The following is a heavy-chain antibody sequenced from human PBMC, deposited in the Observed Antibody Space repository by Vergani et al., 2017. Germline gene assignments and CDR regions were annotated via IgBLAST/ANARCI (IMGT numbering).Heavy chain of an antibody. J-gene: IGHJ6*02. D-gene: IGHD3-3*01. CDR3: ARRVITIFGVVIIRGYYYYGMDV. CDR2: IIPIFGTA. CDR1: GGTFSSYA. V-gene: IGHV1-69*01. Sequence: QVQLVQSGAEVKKPGSSVKVSCKASGGTFSSYAISWVRQAPGQGLEWIGGIIPIFGTANYAQKFQGRVTITADESTSTAYMELSSLRSEDTAVYYCARRVITIFGVVIIRGYYYYGMDVWGQGTTVTVSS.